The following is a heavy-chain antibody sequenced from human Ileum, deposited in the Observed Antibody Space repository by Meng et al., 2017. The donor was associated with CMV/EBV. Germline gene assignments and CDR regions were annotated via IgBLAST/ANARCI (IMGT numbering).Heavy chain of an antibody. CDR1: GGSTITTAHY. J-gene: IGHJ4*02. CDR2: IYYSGST. CDR3: ARQTYGGNSREYYFDY. V-gene: IGHV4-30-4*02. Sequence: QLHMAQAGPGLVKPSAPLSLTCTCLGGSTITTAHYWGWIRQPPGKGLEWIGYIYYSGSTYYNPSLKSRLTISLDTSKNQFSLKLSSVTAADTGVYYCARQTYGGNSREYYFDYWGQGTLVTVSS. D-gene: IGHD4-23*01.